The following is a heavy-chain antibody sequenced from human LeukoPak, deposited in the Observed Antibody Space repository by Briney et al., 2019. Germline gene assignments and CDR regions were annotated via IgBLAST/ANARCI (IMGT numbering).Heavy chain of an antibody. CDR2: MNPNSGNT. CDR3: ARGILWFGDDV. CDR1: GYTFTSYD. J-gene: IGHJ6*04. D-gene: IGHD3-10*01. Sequence: ASVELSCKASGYTFTSYDINWVRQATGQGLEWMGSMNPNSGNTGYAQKFQDRVTMTRNTSISTAYMELSSLRSEDTAVYYCARGILWFGDDVWGKGTTVTISS. V-gene: IGHV1-8*01.